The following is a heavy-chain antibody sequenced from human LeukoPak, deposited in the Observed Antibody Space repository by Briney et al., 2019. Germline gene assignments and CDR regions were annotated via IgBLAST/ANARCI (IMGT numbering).Heavy chain of an antibody. Sequence: ASVSVSCTASGYTFTGYYMHWVRQAPGQGLEWMGWINPNSGGTHYAQKFQGWVTMTRDTSISTAYMELSRLTSDDPAVYYCARAKPLIIYYDFWRGDLGMDVWGQGTTVTVSS. J-gene: IGHJ6*02. CDR3: ARAKPLIIYYDFWRGDLGMDV. CDR2: INPNSGGT. V-gene: IGHV1-2*04. CDR1: GYTFTGYY. D-gene: IGHD3-3*01.